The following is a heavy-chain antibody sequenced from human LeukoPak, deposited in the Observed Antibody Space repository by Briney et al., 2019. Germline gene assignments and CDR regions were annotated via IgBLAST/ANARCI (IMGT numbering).Heavy chain of an antibody. CDR1: GFTFSSYA. Sequence: PGGSLRLSCAASGFTFSSYAMHWVRQAPGKGLEWVAVISYDGSNKYYADSVKGRFTISRDNSKNTLYLQMNSLRAEDTAVYYCARSSIVVVMAEYFQHWGQGTLVTVSS. CDR3: ARSSIVVVMAEYFQH. J-gene: IGHJ1*01. D-gene: IGHD3-22*01. CDR2: ISYDGSNK. V-gene: IGHV3-30-3*01.